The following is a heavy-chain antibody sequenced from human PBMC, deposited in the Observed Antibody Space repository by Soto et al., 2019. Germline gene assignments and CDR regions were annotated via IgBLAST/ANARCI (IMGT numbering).Heavy chain of an antibody. Sequence: GGSLRLSCEASGFIFSDYHMSWVRQAPGKGLEWVSAISGSGGSTYYADSVKGRFTISRANSKNTLYLQMNSLRAEDTAVYYCAKNMDYDILTGYSVDYWGQGTLVTVSS. CDR1: GFIFSDYH. CDR2: ISGSGGST. V-gene: IGHV3-23*01. J-gene: IGHJ4*02. D-gene: IGHD3-9*01. CDR3: AKNMDYDILTGYSVDY.